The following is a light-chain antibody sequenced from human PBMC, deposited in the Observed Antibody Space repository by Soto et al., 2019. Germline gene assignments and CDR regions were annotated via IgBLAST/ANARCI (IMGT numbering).Light chain of an antibody. J-gene: IGLJ1*01. V-gene: IGLV1-44*01. CDR1: SSNIGRNT. CDR2: SND. CDR3: AAWDDSLNGPFV. Sequence: QSVLTQPPSASGTPGQRVTISCSGSSSNIGRNTVNWYQQVPGTAPKLLIYSNDQRPSGVPDRFSGSKSGTSAPLAISGLQSEDEADYYCAAWDDSLNGPFVFGIGTKVTVL.